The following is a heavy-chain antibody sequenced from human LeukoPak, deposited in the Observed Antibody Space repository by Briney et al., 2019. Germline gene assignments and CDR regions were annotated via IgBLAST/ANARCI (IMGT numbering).Heavy chain of an antibody. D-gene: IGHD6-19*01. V-gene: IGHV1-18*01. CDR2: ISAYNGNT. Sequence: ASVKVSCKASGYTFTSYGISWVRQAPGQGLGWMGWISAYNGNTNYAQKLQGRVTMTTDTSTSTAYMELRSLRSDDTAVYYCARDLPGGSSGWYAVTVKNILGLNYYYYMDVWGKGTTVTVSS. CDR3: ARDLPGGSSGWYAVTVKNILGLNYYYYMDV. J-gene: IGHJ6*03. CDR1: GYTFTSYG.